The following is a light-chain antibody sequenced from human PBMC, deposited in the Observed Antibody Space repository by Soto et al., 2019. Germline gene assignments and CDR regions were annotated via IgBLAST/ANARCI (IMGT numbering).Light chain of an antibody. CDR3: QQSYSSPWT. Sequence: DIQMTQSPSSLSASVRDSVTITCRASQNIRNYLNWYQQKPGRAPKILIYAASSLQSGVPSRFSGGRSGTDFTLTITSLQPEDFATYYCQQSYSSPWTFGQGTKVEIK. J-gene: IGKJ1*01. V-gene: IGKV1-39*01. CDR1: QNIRNY. CDR2: AAS.